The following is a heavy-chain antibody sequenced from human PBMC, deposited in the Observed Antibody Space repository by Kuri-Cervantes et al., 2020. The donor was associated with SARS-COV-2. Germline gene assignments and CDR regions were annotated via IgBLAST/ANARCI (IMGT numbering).Heavy chain of an antibody. V-gene: IGHV1-2*02. CDR2: INPNSGGT. CDR3: AREDSSGWKRGFDY. Sequence: ASVKVSCKASGYTFTGYYMHWVRQAPGQGLEWMGWINPNSGGTNYAQKFQGRVSMTRDTSISTAYMELSRLRSDDTAVYYCAREDSSGWKRGFDYWGQGTLVTVSS. D-gene: IGHD6-19*01. CDR1: GYTFTGYY. J-gene: IGHJ4*02.